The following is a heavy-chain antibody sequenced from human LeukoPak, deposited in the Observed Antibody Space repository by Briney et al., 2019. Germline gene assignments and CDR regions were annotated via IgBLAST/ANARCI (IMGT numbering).Heavy chain of an antibody. CDR2: IYYSGST. D-gene: IGHD4-17*01. J-gene: IGHJ4*02. CDR1: GGSISSSSYY. CDR3: ARDGATVTTYPAY. V-gene: IGHV4-39*07. Sequence: SETLSLTCTVSGGSISSSSYYWGWIRQPPGKGLEWIGSIYYSGSTYYNPSLKSRVTISVDTSKNQFSLKLSSVTAADTAAYYCARDGATVTTYPAYWGQGTLVTVSS.